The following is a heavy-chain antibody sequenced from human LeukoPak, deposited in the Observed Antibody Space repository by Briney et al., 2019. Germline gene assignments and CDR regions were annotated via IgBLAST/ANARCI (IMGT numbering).Heavy chain of an antibody. J-gene: IGHJ6*02. CDR2: IYYSGST. Sequence: SETLSLTCTVSGGSISSYYWSWIRQPPGKGLEWIGYIYYSGSTNYNPSLKSRVTVSVDTSKNQFSLKLNSVTAADTAVYYCARASREYYDILTGSPFYYGMDVWGQGTTVTVSS. CDR1: GGSISSYY. CDR3: ARASREYYDILTGSPFYYGMDV. V-gene: IGHV4-59*08. D-gene: IGHD3-9*01.